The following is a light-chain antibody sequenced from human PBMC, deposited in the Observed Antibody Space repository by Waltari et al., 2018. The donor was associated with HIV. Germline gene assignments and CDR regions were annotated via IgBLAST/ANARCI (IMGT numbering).Light chain of an antibody. CDR3: ETWDSSLSAGV. V-gene: IGLV1-51*02. J-gene: IGLJ2*01. CDR2: ENT. Sequence: QSVLTQPPSVSAAPGQRVTISCSGPRSNIGKNYVSWYQQVPRTAPKLLIYENTKRPSGIPDRFSGSKSGTSATLGITGLQTGDEADYYCETWDSSLSAGVFGGGTKVTVL. CDR1: RSNIGKNY.